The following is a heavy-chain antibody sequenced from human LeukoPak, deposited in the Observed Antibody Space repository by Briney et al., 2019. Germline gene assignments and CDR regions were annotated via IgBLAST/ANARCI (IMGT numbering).Heavy chain of an antibody. V-gene: IGHV4-59*08. Sequence: SETLSLTCTVSGGSITSYYWSWIRQPPGKGLEWIGHIYSSGSTSYNPSLKSRVTISVDTAKNQFSLKVNSVTAADTAVYYCARHGNEALDYWGQGTLVTVSS. D-gene: IGHD4-23*01. CDR2: IYSSGST. J-gene: IGHJ4*02. CDR1: GGSITSYY. CDR3: ARHGNEALDY.